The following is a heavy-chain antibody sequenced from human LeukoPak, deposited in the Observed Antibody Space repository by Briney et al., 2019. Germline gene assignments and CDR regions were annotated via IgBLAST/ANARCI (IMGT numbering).Heavy chain of an antibody. J-gene: IGHJ4*02. Sequence: ASVKVSCKASGYTFTSYGISWVRQAPGQGLEWMGWISAYNGNTNYAQKLQGRVTMTTDTSTSTAYMELRSLRSDDTAVYYCAREWKGGIDSYYYDSSGYDYWGQGTLVTVSS. CDR2: ISAYNGNT. V-gene: IGHV1-18*01. D-gene: IGHD3-22*01. CDR3: AREWKGGIDSYYYDSSGYDY. CDR1: GYTFTSYG.